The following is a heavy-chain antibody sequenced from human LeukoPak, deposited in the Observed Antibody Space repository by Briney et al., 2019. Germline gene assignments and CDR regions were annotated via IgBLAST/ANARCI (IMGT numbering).Heavy chain of an antibody. V-gene: IGHV4-59*01. J-gene: IGHJ4*02. CDR2: IYYSGST. CDR3: ARGLSSSWYVFPFFDY. D-gene: IGHD6-13*01. Sequence: PSETLSLTCTVSGGSISSYYWSWIRQPPGKGLEWIGYIYYSGSTNYNPSLKSRVTISVDTSKNQFSLKLSSVTAADTAVYYCARGLSSSWYVFPFFDYWGQGTLVTVSS. CDR1: GGSISSYY.